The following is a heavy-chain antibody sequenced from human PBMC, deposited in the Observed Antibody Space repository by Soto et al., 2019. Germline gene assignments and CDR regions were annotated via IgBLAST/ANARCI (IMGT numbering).Heavy chain of an antibody. Sequence: EVQLLESGGGLVQPGGSLRLSCAASGFTFSSYAMSWVRQAPGKGLEWVSAISGSGGSTYYADSVKGRFTISRDNSKNTLYLQMNSLRAEDTAVYYCAKDQWGVVIIYSLSDYWGQGTLVTVSS. V-gene: IGHV3-23*01. CDR3: AKDQWGVVIIYSLSDY. CDR1: GFTFSSYA. J-gene: IGHJ4*02. CDR2: ISGSGGST. D-gene: IGHD3-3*01.